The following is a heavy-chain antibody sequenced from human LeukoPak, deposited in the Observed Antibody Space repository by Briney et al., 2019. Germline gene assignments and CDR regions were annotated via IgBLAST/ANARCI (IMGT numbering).Heavy chain of an antibody. CDR3: AKEWLQHYFDS. Sequence: GGALRLSCAASVFTFISYGMHGVRQAPGKGLAWVAFIRYDGTNKYYADSVQGRFTISRDNSKNTLYLQMNSLRAEDTAVYYCAKEWLQHYFDSWGQGTLVTVSS. CDR1: VFTFISYG. CDR2: IRYDGTNK. V-gene: IGHV3-30*02. J-gene: IGHJ4*02. D-gene: IGHD6-19*01.